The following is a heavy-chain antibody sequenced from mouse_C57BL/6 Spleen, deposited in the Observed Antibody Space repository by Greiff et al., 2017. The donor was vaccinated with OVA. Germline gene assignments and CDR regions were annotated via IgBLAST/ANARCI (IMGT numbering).Heavy chain of an antibody. CDR3: ARSNYYGSSIYWYFDV. V-gene: IGHV1-72*01. J-gene: IGHJ1*03. CDR2: IDPNSGGT. Sequence: QVQLKQPGAELVKPGASVKLSCKASGYTFTSYWMHWVKQRPGRGLGWIGRIDPNSGGTKYNEKFKSKATLTVDKPSSTAYMQLSSLTSEDSAVYYCARSNYYGSSIYWYFDVWGTGTTVTVSS. D-gene: IGHD1-1*01. CDR1: GYTFTSYW.